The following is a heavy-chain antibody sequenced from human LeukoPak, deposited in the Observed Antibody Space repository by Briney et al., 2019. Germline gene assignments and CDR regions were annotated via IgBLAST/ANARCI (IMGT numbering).Heavy chain of an antibody. J-gene: IGHJ3*01. CDR2: ISPSGDIT. Sequence: GGSLRLSCAASGFTFSTYGMNWVRQAPGKGLEWVSGISPSGDITYYADSVVGRFSISRDNPKSTVSLQMSSLRAEDTALYYCVRDLHWGGFDVWGQGTMVTVSS. V-gene: IGHV3-23*01. CDR3: VRDLHWGGFDV. D-gene: IGHD7-27*01. CDR1: GFTFSTYG.